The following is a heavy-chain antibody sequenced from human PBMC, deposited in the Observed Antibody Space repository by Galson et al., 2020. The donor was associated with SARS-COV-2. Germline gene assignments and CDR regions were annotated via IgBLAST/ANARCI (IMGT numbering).Heavy chain of an antibody. Sequence: GESLKISCAASRLAVRSNYMSWVRQAPGKGLEWVSFISTGGHTDYADSAKGRFTISRDISKNTLYLQMNSLRVEDTALYYCARLSARTSGWYRGTFDLWGQGTKVSVSS. J-gene: IGHJ3*01. CDR2: ISTGGHT. CDR1: RLAVRSNY. D-gene: IGHD6-19*01. CDR3: ARLSARTSGWYRGTFDL. V-gene: IGHV3-66*02.